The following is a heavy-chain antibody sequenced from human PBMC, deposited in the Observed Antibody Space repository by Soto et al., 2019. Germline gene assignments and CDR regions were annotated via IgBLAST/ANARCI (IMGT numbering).Heavy chain of an antibody. CDR2: IDPSDSYT. J-gene: IGHJ6*02. CDR3: ARRGDGYNYCYGMDV. CDR1: GYSFTSYW. Sequence: GESLKISCKGSGYSFTSYWISWVRQMPGKGLEWMGRIDPSDSYTNYSPSFQGHVTISADKSISTAYLQWSSLKASDTAMYYCARRGDGYNYCYGMDVWGQGTTVTVSS. V-gene: IGHV5-10-1*01. D-gene: IGHD5-12*01.